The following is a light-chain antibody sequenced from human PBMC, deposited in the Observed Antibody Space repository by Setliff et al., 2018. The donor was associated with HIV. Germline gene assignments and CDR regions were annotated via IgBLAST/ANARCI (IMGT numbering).Light chain of an antibody. V-gene: IGLV1-36*01. CDR2: FED. J-gene: IGLJ3*02. Sequence: QSALTQPPSVSGAPRQRVTISCSGSSSNFRNNAVNWYQKRPGEPPKLLIHFEDLLPSGVSDRFSGSKSGTSASLAISDLQSEDEADYYCAAWDDSLNGPLFGGGTKVTVL. CDR1: SSNFRNNA. CDR3: AAWDDSLNGPL.